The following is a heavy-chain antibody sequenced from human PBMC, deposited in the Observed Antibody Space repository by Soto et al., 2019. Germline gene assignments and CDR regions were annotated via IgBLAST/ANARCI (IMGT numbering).Heavy chain of an antibody. CDR2: IRSKAYGGTT. D-gene: IGHD3-22*01. Sequence: EVQLVESGGGLVKPGRSLRLSCTASGFTFGDYAMSWFRQAPGKGLEWVGFIRSKAYGGTTEYAASVKGRFTISRDDSKSIAYLQMNSLKTEDTAVYYCTSRYYYDSSGYDSWGQGTLVTVSS. CDR1: GFTFGDYA. CDR3: TSRYYYDSSGYDS. V-gene: IGHV3-49*05. J-gene: IGHJ4*02.